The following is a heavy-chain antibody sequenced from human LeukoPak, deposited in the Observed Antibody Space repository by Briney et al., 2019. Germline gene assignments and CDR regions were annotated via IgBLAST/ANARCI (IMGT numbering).Heavy chain of an antibody. CDR2: ISYDGSNK. CDR3: ATSSSSANYFYFDS. Sequence: GGSLRLSCAASGFTFSSYGLHWVRQAPGKGLEWVAVISYDGSNKYYADSVKGRFTISRDNAKNTLYLQMNSLRAEDTAVYYCATSSSSANYFYFDSWGQGTLVTVSS. V-gene: IGHV3-30*03. CDR1: GFTFSSYG. D-gene: IGHD6-6*01. J-gene: IGHJ4*02.